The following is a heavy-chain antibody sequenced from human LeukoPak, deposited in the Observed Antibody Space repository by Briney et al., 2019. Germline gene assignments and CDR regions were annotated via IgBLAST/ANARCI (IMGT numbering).Heavy chain of an antibody. CDR2: IKQDGSEK. V-gene: IGHV3-7*01. CDR3: TGEVFPYSSSY. D-gene: IGHD6-13*01. CDR1: GFTFSSYW. J-gene: IGHJ4*02. Sequence: PGGSLRLSCAASGFTFSSYWMSWVRQAPGKGLEWVANIKQDGSEKYYVDSVKGRFTISRDNAKNSLYLQMNSLRAEDTAVYYCTGEVFPYSSSYWGQGTLVTVSS.